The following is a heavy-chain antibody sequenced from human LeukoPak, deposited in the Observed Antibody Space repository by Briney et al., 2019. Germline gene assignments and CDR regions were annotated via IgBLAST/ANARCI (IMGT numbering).Heavy chain of an antibody. J-gene: IGHJ4*02. CDR2: ISAYNGNT. CDR1: GYTFTSYG. CDR3: ATGGLHYYDSSGYYGYFDY. D-gene: IGHD3-22*01. V-gene: IGHV1-18*01. Sequence: ASVKVSCKASGYTFTSYGISWVRQAPGQGLEWMGWISAYNGNTNYAQKLQGRVTMTEDTSTDTAYMELSSLRSEDTAVYYCATGGLHYYDSSGYYGYFDYWGQGTLVTVSS.